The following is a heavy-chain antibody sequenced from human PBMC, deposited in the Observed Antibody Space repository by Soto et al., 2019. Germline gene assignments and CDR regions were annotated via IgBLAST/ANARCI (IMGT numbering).Heavy chain of an antibody. CDR3: ARENGVGATIPGGDYFDY. Sequence: QVQLVQSGAEVKKPGSSVKVSCKASGGTFSSYAISWVRQAPGQGLEWMGGIIPIFGTANYAQKFQGRVTITADESTSTAYMELSSMRSEDTVVYYCARENGVGATIPGGDYFDYWVQGTLVTVSS. CDR1: GGTFSSYA. D-gene: IGHD1-26*01. CDR2: IIPIFGTA. J-gene: IGHJ4*02. V-gene: IGHV1-69*01.